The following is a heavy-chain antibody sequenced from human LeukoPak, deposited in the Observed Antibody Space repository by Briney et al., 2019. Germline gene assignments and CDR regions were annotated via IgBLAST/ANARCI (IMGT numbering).Heavy chain of an antibody. CDR1: GGSSSGYY. V-gene: IGHV4-34*01. Sequence: PSETLSLTCAVYGGSSSGYYWSWIRHPPEKGLEWIGEINHSGSTNYNPSLKSRVTISVDTSKNQFSLKLSSVTAADTAVYYCARGRGTPFDPWGQGTLVTVSS. CDR2: INHSGST. J-gene: IGHJ5*02. CDR3: ARGRGTPFDP.